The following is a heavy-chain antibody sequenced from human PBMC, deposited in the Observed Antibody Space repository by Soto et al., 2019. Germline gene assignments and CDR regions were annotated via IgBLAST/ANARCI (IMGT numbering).Heavy chain of an antibody. CDR3: ASHYDSSGYYYRGLDY. Sequence: QVQLVQSGAEVKKPGSSVKVSCKASGGTFSSYAISWVRQAPGQGLEWMGGIIPIFGTADYAQKFQGRVTSTAEESTSTGDMELSSMRSEDTAVYYWASHYDSSGYYYRGLDYWGQGTLVTVSS. V-gene: IGHV1-69*12. CDR1: GGTFSSYA. CDR2: IIPIFGTA. J-gene: IGHJ4*02. D-gene: IGHD3-22*01.